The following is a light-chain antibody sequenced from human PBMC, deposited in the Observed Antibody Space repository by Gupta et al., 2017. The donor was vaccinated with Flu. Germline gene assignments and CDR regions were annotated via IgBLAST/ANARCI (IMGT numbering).Light chain of an antibody. CDR3: MQGAHWPWT. J-gene: IGKJ1*01. CDR1: QHLVYSDGNTY. Sequence: EVVMTQSPLSLPVTLGQPASISCKSTQHLVYSDGNTYLHWFQQRPGQSPRRLIYLVSYRESGVPDIFSGSGSGTDFTLKISRVEAEDVGVYFCMQGAHWPWTFGQGTKVEIK. V-gene: IGKV2-30*01. CDR2: LVS.